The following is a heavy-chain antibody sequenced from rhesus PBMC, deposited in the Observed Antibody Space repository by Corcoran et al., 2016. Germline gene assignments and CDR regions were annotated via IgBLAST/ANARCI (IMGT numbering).Heavy chain of an antibody. D-gene: IGHD5-42*01. CDR3: AKDRGIQWVQGYFDY. V-gene: IGHV3S5*01. Sequence: EVQLVETGGGLVQPGGSLRLSCAASGFTFSSYGMSWVRQAPGKGLEWVSGSSYTGGRTYYADSVKGRFTISRDNSKNTLSLKMNSVRAEDTAVYYCAKDRGIQWVQGYFDYWGQGVLVTVSS. CDR1: GFTFSSYG. CDR2: SSYTGGRT. J-gene: IGHJ4*01.